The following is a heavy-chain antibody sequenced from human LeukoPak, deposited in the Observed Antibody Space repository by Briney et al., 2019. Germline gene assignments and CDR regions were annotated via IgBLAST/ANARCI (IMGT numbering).Heavy chain of an antibody. CDR2: IHFSGST. J-gene: IGHJ4*02. Sequence: PSETLSLICSVSGGSISNMIYYWAWVRLPPGKGLEWIGSIHFSGSTYYNPSLKSRVTISADTSKNQFSLRLDFVTAADTAVYYCARRMGALDFWGQGALVTVSS. D-gene: IGHD1-26*01. V-gene: IGHV4-39*01. CDR3: ARRMGALDF. CDR1: GGSISNMIYY.